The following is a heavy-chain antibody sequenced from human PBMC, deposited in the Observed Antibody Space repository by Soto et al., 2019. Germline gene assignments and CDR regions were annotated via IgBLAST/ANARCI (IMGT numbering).Heavy chain of an antibody. CDR3: AKTLLRFLEWLSPRPDYYYGMDV. V-gene: IGHV1-2*02. Sequence: ASVKVSCKASGYTFTGYYMHWVRQAPGQGLEWMGWINPNSGGTNYAQKFQGRVTMTRDTSISTAYMELSRLGSDDTAVYYCAKTLLRFLEWLSPRPDYYYGMDVWGQGTTVTVSS. J-gene: IGHJ6*02. D-gene: IGHD3-3*01. CDR1: GYTFTGYY. CDR2: INPNSGGT.